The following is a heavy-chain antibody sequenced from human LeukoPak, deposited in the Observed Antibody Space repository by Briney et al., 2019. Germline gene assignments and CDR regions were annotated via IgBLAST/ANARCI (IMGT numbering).Heavy chain of an antibody. CDR3: ASTVTGSSSWYT. V-gene: IGHV1-3*01. Sequence: VSVKVSCKASGNTFTSYAMHWVRQAPGQRLEWMGWINAGNGNTKYSQKFQGRVTITRDTSASTAYMELSSLRSEDTAVYYCASTVTGSSSWYTWGQGTLVTVSS. CDR1: GNTFTSYA. CDR2: INAGNGNT. D-gene: IGHD6-13*01. J-gene: IGHJ5*02.